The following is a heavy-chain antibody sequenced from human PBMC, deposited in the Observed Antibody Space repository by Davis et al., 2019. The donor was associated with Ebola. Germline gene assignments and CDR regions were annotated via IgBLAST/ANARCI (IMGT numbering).Heavy chain of an antibody. D-gene: IGHD2-15*01. V-gene: IGHV4-39*07. CDR1: GGSISSGSYY. CDR3: AREEGYCSGGSCYSGYFDY. CDR2: INHSGST. J-gene: IGHJ4*02. Sequence: GSLRLSCSVSGGSISSGSYYWGWIRQPPGKGLEWIGEINHSGSTNYNPSLKSRVTISVDTSKNQFSLKLSSVTAADTAVYYCAREEGYCSGGSCYSGYFDYWGQGTLVTVSS.